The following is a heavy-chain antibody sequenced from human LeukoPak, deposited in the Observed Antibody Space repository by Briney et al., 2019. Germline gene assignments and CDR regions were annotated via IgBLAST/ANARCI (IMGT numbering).Heavy chain of an antibody. J-gene: IGHJ4*02. V-gene: IGHV1-2*02. D-gene: IGHD3-10*01. CDR3: TRDRVIALVRGVIYDY. CDR1: GYTFTGYY. Sequence: GASVKVSCKASGYTFTGYYIHWVRQAPGQGLEWMGWINPNSDGTNYAQKFQGRVTMTRDTSISTAYMELSRLRSDDTAVYYCTRDRVIALVRGVIYDYWGQGTLVTVSS. CDR2: INPNSDGT.